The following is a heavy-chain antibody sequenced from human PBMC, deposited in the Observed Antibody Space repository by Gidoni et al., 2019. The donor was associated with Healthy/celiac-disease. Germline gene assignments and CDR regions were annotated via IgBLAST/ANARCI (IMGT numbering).Heavy chain of an antibody. J-gene: IGHJ5*02. D-gene: IGHD2-2*01. CDR2: IKQDGSEK. Sequence: EVQLVESGGGLVQPGGSLSLSCAASGFTFSSYWMSWVSQAPGKGLEWVANIKQDGSEKYYVDSEKGRFTISRDNAKNSLYLQMNSLRAEDTAVYYCARVPYQLLSRATWFDPWGKGTLGTVSS. V-gene: IGHV3-7*04. CDR1: GFTFSSYW. CDR3: ARVPYQLLSRATWFDP.